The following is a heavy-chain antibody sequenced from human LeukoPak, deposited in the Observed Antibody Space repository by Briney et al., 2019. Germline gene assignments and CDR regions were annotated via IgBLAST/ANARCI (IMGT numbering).Heavy chain of an antibody. J-gene: IGHJ4*02. V-gene: IGHV4-30-4*01. CDR3: ARGGQQLVYFDY. Sequence: SQTLSVTCTVSGGSISSGDYYWSWIRQPPGKGLEWIGYIYYSGSTYYNPSLKSRVTISVDTSKNQFSLKLSSVTAADTAVYYCARGGQQLVYFDYWGQGTLVTVSS. D-gene: IGHD6-13*01. CDR2: IYYSGST. CDR1: GGSISSGDYY.